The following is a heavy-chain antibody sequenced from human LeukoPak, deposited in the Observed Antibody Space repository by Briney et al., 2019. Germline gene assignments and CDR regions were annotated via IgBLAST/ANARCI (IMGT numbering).Heavy chain of an antibody. V-gene: IGHV3-23*01. J-gene: IGHJ3*02. CDR2: ISGSGGST. CDR3: AKDLEGNYYENYDAFDI. D-gene: IGHD1-26*01. Sequence: PGGSLRLSCAASGVTLSTYAMSWVRQAPGKGLEWVSAISGSGGSTYFADSVKGRFTISRDNFKNTLYLQMNSLRAEDTAVYYCAKDLEGNYYENYDAFDIWGQGTMVTVSS. CDR1: GVTLSTYA.